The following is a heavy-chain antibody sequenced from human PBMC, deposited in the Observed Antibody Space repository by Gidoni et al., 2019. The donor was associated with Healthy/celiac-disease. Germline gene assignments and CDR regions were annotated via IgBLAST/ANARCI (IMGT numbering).Heavy chain of an antibody. D-gene: IGHD1-7*01. CDR3: ARGYNWNYYWFDP. Sequence: QVQLQQWGAGLLKPSATLSLTCAVYGESFSGYYWSWIRQPPGKGLEWIGEINHSGSTNYNPALKSRVTISVDTSKNQFSLKLSSVTAADTAVYYCARGYNWNYYWFDPWGQGTLVTVSS. CDR1: GESFSGYY. J-gene: IGHJ5*02. CDR2: INHSGST. V-gene: IGHV4-34*01.